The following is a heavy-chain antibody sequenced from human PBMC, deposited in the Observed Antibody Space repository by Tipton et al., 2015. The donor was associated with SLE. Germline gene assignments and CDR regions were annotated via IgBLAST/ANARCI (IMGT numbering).Heavy chain of an antibody. CDR1: GASISSYS. CDR2: IYYSGST. V-gene: IGHV4-59*08. CDR3: ARHHGSGWLYGLDV. D-gene: IGHD6-19*01. J-gene: IGHJ6*02. Sequence: TLSLTYTVSGASISSYSWSWIRQPPGKGLEWIGYIYYSGSTNYNPSLKSRVTISVDTSKKQFSLKLSSVTAADTAVYYCARHHGSGWLYGLDVWGQGTTVTVSS.